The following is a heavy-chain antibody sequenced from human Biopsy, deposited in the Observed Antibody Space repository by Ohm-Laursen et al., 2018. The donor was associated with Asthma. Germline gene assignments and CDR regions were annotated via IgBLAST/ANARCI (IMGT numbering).Heavy chain of an antibody. J-gene: IGHJ4*02. CDR1: GFTVSRDH. Sequence: SLRLSCAASGFTVSRDHMFWVRQAPGKGLEWVSVIYSGGTSHTADSVRGRFTISRDYSKNTLYLQMHSLRAEDTAVYYCARGDSSNWSHYYFDYWGQGTLVTVSS. D-gene: IGHD3-22*01. CDR3: ARGDSSNWSHYYFDY. CDR2: IYSGGTS. V-gene: IGHV3-53*01.